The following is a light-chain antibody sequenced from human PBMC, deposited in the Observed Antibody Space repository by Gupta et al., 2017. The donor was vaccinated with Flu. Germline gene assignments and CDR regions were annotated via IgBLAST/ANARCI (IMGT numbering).Light chain of an antibody. V-gene: IGKV3-11*01. CDR3: QQRSNWLHS. Sequence: EIVLTQSPATLSLSPGERATLSCRASQSVRRYLAWYQQKPGQAPRLLIYDTSNRATGIPARFSGNGSGTDFTLTISGLEPEDFAVYYCQQRSNWLHSFGQGTKLEIK. CDR2: DTS. J-gene: IGKJ2*03. CDR1: QSVRRY.